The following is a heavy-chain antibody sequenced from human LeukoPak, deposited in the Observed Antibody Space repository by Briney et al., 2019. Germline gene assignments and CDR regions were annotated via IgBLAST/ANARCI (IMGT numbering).Heavy chain of an antibody. CDR3: ARKTDCCGFDF. V-gene: IGHV3-7*01. D-gene: IGHD3-3*01. J-gene: IGHJ4*02. CDR2: IKRDGSEK. Sequence: GGSLRLSCAASGFPFSTYWMSWVRQAPGKGLEWVANIKRDGSEKYYVDSVKGRFTISRDNAKNSLFLQMNTPRPEDTAGYYWARKTDCCGFDFWGQGTLVTVSS. CDR1: GFPFSTYW.